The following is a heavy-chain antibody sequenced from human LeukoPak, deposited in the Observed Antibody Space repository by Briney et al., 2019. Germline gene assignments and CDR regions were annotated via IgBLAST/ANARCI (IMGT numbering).Heavy chain of an antibody. CDR2: ISGSGGST. CDR1: GFTFSSYA. CDR3: ASDWKWLLLKGY. J-gene: IGHJ4*02. V-gene: IGHV3-23*01. D-gene: IGHD3-22*01. Sequence: GGSLRLSCAASGFTFSSYAMSWVRQAPGKGLEWVSAISGSGGSTYYADSVKGRFTISRDNSKNTLYLQMNSLRAEDTAVYYCASDWKWLLLKGYWGQGTLVTVSS.